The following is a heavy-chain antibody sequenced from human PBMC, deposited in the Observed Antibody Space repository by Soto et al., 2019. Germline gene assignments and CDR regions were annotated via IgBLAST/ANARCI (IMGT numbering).Heavy chain of an antibody. J-gene: IGHJ6*02. V-gene: IGHV3-30-3*01. CDR2: ISYDGSNK. D-gene: IGHD3-22*01. CDR1: GFTFSSYA. Sequence: GGSLRPSCAGSGFTFSSYAIHWVRPAPGKGLEWVAVISYDGSNKYYADSVKGRFTISRDNSKNTLYLQMNSLRAEDTAVYYCASERYYDSSGFYGMDVWGQGTTVTVSS. CDR3: ASERYYDSSGFYGMDV.